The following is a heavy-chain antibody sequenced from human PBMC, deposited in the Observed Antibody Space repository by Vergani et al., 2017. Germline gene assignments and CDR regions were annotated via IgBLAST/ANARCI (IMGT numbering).Heavy chain of an antibody. CDR1: GYTFTSYG. D-gene: IGHD6-13*01. J-gene: IGHJ6*02. CDR2: ISAYHGNT. CDR3: ARVGSSWYNGDYYYGMDV. V-gene: IGHV1-18*01. Sequence: QVQLVQSGAEVKKPGASVKVSCKASGYTFTSYGISWVRQAPGHGLEWMGWISAYHGNTNYAQKLQGRVTMTTDTSTSTAYMELRSLRSDDTAVYYCARVGSSWYNGDYYYGMDVWGQGTTVTVSS.